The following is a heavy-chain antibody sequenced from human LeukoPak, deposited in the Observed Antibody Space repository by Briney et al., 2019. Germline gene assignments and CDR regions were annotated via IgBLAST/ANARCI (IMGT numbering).Heavy chain of an antibody. CDR1: GFPFSSYW. Sequence: GGSLRLSCVDSGFPFSSYWMTWVRQAPGKGLEWVANIKQDGSKKSYVDSVKGRFTISRDNAKNSLYLQMNSLRAEDTAIYYCTRVGYIDEGIAYWGQGTLVTVSS. V-gene: IGHV3-7*04. D-gene: IGHD5-24*01. CDR3: TRVGYIDEGIAY. CDR2: IKQDGSKK. J-gene: IGHJ4*02.